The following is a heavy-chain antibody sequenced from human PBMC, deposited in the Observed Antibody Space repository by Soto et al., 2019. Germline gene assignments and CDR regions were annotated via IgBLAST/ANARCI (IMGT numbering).Heavy chain of an antibody. J-gene: IGHJ5*02. V-gene: IGHV1-24*01. CDR1: GYTLTELS. CDR2: FDPENGET. D-gene: IGHD2-15*01. Sequence: ASVKVSCKVSGYTLTELSMHWVRQAPGKGLEWMGGFDPENGETIYAQKFQGRVTMTEDTSTDTAYMELSSLRSEDTAVYYCATDPRGGPTQFDPWGQGTLVTVSS. CDR3: ATDPRGGPTQFDP.